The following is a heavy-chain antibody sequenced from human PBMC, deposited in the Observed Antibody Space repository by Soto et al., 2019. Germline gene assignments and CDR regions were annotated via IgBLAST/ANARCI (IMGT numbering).Heavy chain of an antibody. CDR2: IYSGGST. Sequence: GGSLRLSCAASGFTVSSNYMSWVRQAPGKGLEWVSVIYSGGSTYYADSLKGPFTISRHNSKNTLYIQMNSLRDEETAVYYCARDLWNSDIVTGYYSVAFDIGGQGTMVTVSS. D-gene: IGHD3-9*01. CDR3: ARDLWNSDIVTGYYSVAFDI. CDR1: GFTVSSNY. V-gene: IGHV3-53*04. J-gene: IGHJ3*02.